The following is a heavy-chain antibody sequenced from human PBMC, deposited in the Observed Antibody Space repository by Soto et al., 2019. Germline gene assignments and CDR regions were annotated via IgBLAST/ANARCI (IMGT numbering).Heavy chain of an antibody. V-gene: IGHV3-30-3*01. CDR3: ARVDGNGWWHFFDY. CDR1: GFTFSSYA. CDR2: ISYDGSNK. Sequence: QVQLVESGGGVVQPGRSLRLSCAASGFTFSSYAMHWVRQAPGKGLEWLAVISYDGSNKYYAGSVKGRFTISLDNSKNTMYLQMHSLRVADSAVFYCARVDGNGWWHFFDYWGQGTLVTVSS. D-gene: IGHD2-15*01. J-gene: IGHJ4*02.